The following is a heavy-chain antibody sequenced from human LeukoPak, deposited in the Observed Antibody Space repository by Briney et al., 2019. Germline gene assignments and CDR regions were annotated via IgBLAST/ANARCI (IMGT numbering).Heavy chain of an antibody. CDR1: GFTFRNYG. V-gene: IGHV3-30*18. Sequence: QTGGSLRLSCAASGFTFRNYGMHWVRQAPGKGLEWVAVISTDGSSKYYADSVRGRFTISRDNSKNTLYLQMNSLRVEDTAVYYCAKDIETNWGSWYWGQGTLVTVSS. J-gene: IGHJ4*02. D-gene: IGHD7-27*01. CDR3: AKDIETNWGSWY. CDR2: ISTDGSSK.